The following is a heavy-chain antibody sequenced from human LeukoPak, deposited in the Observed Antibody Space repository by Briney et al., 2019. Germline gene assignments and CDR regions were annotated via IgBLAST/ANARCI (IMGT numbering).Heavy chain of an antibody. D-gene: IGHD6-13*01. V-gene: IGHV3-30*18. CDR1: GLTFSHYS. CDR3: AKDGSFGSGWYPLPSDY. CDR2: VSNDGISK. Sequence: GTSLRLSCVASGLTFSHYSMHWVRQAPGRGLDWVALVSNDGISKYYADSMKGRFAISRDNSKNTLYLQMDSLRPEDTAVYYCAKDGSFGSGWYPLPSDYWGQGILVTVSS. J-gene: IGHJ4*02.